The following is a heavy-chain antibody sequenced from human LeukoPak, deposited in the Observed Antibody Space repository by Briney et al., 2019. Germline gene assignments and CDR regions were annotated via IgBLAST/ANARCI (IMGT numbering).Heavy chain of an antibody. CDR2: INPNSGGT. CDR3: ARDYDIVVVPAASSPIGGMDV. Sequence: ASVEVSCKASGYTFTGYYMHWVRQAPGQGLEWMGWINPNSGGTNYAQKFQGRVTMTRDTSISTAYMELSRLRSDDTAVYYCARDYDIVVVPAASSPIGGMDVWGQGTTVTVSS. D-gene: IGHD2-2*01. V-gene: IGHV1-2*02. CDR1: GYTFTGYY. J-gene: IGHJ6*02.